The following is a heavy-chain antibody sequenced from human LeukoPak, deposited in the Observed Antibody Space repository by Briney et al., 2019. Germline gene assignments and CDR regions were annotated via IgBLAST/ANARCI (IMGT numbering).Heavy chain of an antibody. Sequence: SETLSLTCSVSGGSISISTYFWGWIRQPPGKGLEWIGEINHSGSTNYNPSLKSRVTISVDTSKNQFSLKLSSVTAADTAVYYCARHGGFGYYYDSSGYPPSFGYWGQGTLVTVSS. D-gene: IGHD3-22*01. V-gene: IGHV4-39*01. CDR1: GGSISISTYF. CDR2: INHSGST. J-gene: IGHJ4*02. CDR3: ARHGGFGYYYDSSGYPPSFGY.